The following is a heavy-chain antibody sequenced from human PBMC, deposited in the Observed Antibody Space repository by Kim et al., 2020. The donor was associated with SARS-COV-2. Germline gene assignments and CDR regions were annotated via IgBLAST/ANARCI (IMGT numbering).Heavy chain of an antibody. D-gene: IGHD3-10*01. V-gene: IGHV3-30*03. CDR3: VRDRESSGSYLDY. Sequence: KYADSVKVRFTISRENSRYTLYLQMHSLRSEDTALYFCVRDRESSGSYLDYWGQGTRVTVSS. J-gene: IGHJ4*02.